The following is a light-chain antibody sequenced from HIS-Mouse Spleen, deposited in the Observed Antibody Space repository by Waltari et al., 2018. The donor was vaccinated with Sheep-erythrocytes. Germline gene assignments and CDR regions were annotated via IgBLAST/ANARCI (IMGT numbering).Light chain of an antibody. CDR3: GTWDSSLSVWV. CDR1: SSDVGGYNY. CDR2: DVS. J-gene: IGLJ3*02. V-gene: IGLV2-11*01. Sequence: QSALTQPRSVSGSPGQSVTIPCTGTSSDVGGYNYVPWYQQHPGKAPKLMIYDVSKRPSGVPDRFSGSKSGNTASLTISGLQAEDEADYYCGTWDSSLSVWVFGGGTKLTVL.